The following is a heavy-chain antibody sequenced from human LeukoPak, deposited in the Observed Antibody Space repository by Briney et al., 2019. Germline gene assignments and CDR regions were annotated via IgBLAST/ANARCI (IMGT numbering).Heavy chain of an antibody. V-gene: IGHV3-30*03. CDR3: ARDYLRLSSGSLYVDY. CDR1: GFTFSSHG. Sequence: GGSLRLSCAASGFTFSSHGMNWVRQAPGKGLEWVAVISYDGSNKYYADSVKGRFTISRDNSKNSLYLQMNSLRAEDTAVYYCARDYLRLSSGSLYVDYWGQGTLVTVSS. J-gene: IGHJ4*02. CDR2: ISYDGSNK. D-gene: IGHD6-19*01.